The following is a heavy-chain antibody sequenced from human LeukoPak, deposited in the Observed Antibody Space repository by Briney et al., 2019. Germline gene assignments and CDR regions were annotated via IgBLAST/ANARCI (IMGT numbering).Heavy chain of an antibody. CDR1: GGSIKSHY. V-gene: IGHV4-59*08. CDR3: ARRNWGPNCFDP. D-gene: IGHD7-27*01. Sequence: PSETLSLTCTVSGGSIKSHYWNWIRQPPGKGLEWIGYIYHTGSTKYNPSLESRVTISVDTSNNQFSLKLSSVTAADTAVYYCARRNWGPNCFDPWGQGTLVTVSS. CDR2: IYHTGST. J-gene: IGHJ5*02.